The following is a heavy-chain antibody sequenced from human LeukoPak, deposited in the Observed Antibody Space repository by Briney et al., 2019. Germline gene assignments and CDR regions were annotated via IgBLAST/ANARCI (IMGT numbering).Heavy chain of an antibody. J-gene: IGHJ6*03. Sequence: PSQTLSLTCTVSGGSISSSSYYWGWIRQPPGKGLEWIGSIYHSGSTYYNPSLKSRVTISVDTSKNQFSLKLSSVTAADTAVYYCARQTGDYYYYYYMDVWGKGTTVTVSS. CDR1: GGSISSSSYY. V-gene: IGHV4-39*07. CDR3: ARQTGDYYYYYYMDV. D-gene: IGHD7-27*01. CDR2: IYHSGST.